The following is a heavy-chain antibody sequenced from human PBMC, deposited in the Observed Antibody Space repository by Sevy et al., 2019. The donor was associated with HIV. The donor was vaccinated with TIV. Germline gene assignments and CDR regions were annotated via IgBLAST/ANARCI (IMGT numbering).Heavy chain of an antibody. D-gene: IGHD3-22*01. Sequence: GSLRLSCTVSGFTFADYAMSWFRQAPGKGLGWVGFIRSKVYGGTTDYAASVKGRFTISRDDSKSIAYLQMNSLKTEDTAVYYCARYDSSGYTAIYADYWGQGTLVTVSS. J-gene: IGHJ4*02. CDR1: GFTFADYA. V-gene: IGHV3-49*03. CDR2: IRSKVYGGTT. CDR3: ARYDSSGYTAIYADY.